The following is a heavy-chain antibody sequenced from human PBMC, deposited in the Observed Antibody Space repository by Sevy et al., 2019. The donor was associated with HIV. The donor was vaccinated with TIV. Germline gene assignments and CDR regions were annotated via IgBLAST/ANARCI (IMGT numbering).Heavy chain of an antibody. Sequence: ASVKVSCKVTGYTLTELSLHWVRQTSVKGLEWMGSFDPEDGETIYAQKFQGRITMTEDTSTNTAYMELRSLRSEDTAVYNYATTKDYYDNSGYPFDSWGQGTLVTVSS. J-gene: IGHJ4*02. D-gene: IGHD3-22*01. CDR2: FDPEDGET. CDR1: GYTLTELS. V-gene: IGHV1-24*01. CDR3: ATTKDYYDNSGYPFDS.